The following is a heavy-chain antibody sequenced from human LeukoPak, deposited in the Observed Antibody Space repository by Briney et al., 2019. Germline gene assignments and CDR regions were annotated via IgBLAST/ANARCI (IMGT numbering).Heavy chain of an antibody. Sequence: GASVKVSCKASGYTFTGYYMHWVRQAPGQGLEWMGWINPNSGGTNYAQKFQGRVTMTRDTSISTAYMELSRLRSDDTAVYYCARHSVYSSSSVDYWGQGTLVTVSS. J-gene: IGHJ4*02. CDR1: GYTFTGYY. CDR3: ARHSVYSSSSVDY. V-gene: IGHV1-2*02. D-gene: IGHD6-6*01. CDR2: INPNSGGT.